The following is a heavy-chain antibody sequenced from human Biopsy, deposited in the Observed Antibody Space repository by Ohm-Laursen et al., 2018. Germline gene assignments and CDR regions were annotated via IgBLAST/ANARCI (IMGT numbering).Heavy chain of an antibody. V-gene: IGHV3-11*01. Sequence: SLRLSCAASGFPFSDYYMRWIRQAPGKGLEWVSYISSGGTTIYYADSVKGRFTISRDSAKNSLYLQMNSLRADDAAVYYCARDLPSSYYYAMDVWGQGTTVTVSS. J-gene: IGHJ6*02. CDR1: GFPFSDYY. CDR2: ISSGGTTI. CDR3: ARDLPSSYYYAMDV.